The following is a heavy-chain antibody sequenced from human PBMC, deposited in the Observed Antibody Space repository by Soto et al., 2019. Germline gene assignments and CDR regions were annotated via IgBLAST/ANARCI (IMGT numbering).Heavy chain of an antibody. V-gene: IGHV3-48*02. D-gene: IGHD3-3*01. CDR3: ARLYYDYV. J-gene: IGHJ6*02. Sequence: PGGSLRLSCAASGWTFGTYSMNWVRQAPGEGMEWIAYINSDSDNIMYADSVKGRFTISRDNAKNSLFLQMNSLTDEDTAVYYCARLYYDYVWGQGTTVTVSS. CDR2: INSDSDNI. CDR1: GWTFGTYS.